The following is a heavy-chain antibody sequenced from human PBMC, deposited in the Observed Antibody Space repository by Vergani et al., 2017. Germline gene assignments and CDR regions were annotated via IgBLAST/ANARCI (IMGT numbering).Heavy chain of an antibody. J-gene: IGHJ2*01. CDR3: ARSQGDYWYFDL. V-gene: IGHV4-38-2*01. CDR1: GYSIRHGYY. D-gene: IGHD2-21*01. Sequence: QVQLQESGPGLVEPSETLSLTCAVSGYSIRHGYYWGWIRQPPAKGLEWIGSIYHSGSTHYNPSLKSRVTISVYTSKNDISLKVTSVTAADTAVYYWARSQGDYWYFDLWGPGSLVTVSS. CDR2: IYHSGST.